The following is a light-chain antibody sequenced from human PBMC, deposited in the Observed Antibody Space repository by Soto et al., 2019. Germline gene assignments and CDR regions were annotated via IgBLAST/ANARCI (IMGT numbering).Light chain of an antibody. Sequence: IVMTQSPATLSVPPGERATLSCRASQSLRSNLAWYQQKPGQAPRLLIYAASTRATGIPARFSGSGSGTEFTLTISSLQSEDFAVYYCQQYNNWWTFGQGTKVEIK. CDR2: AAS. V-gene: IGKV3-15*01. CDR1: QSLRSN. J-gene: IGKJ1*01. CDR3: QQYNNWWT.